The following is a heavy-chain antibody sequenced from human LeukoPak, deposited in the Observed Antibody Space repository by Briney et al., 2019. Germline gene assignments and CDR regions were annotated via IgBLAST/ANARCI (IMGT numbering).Heavy chain of an antibody. J-gene: IGHJ4*02. V-gene: IGHV3-7*01. D-gene: IGHD1-7*01. CDR1: GFTFTAYA. Sequence: GGSLRLSCAVSGFTFTAYAMTWFRQTPGKGLEWVANIHDDGRVTNYVDSVKGRFTISRDNAKNSLYLQMNSLRAEDTAVYYCARDLDWNYYFDYWGQGTLVTVSS. CDR2: IHDDGRVT. CDR3: ARDLDWNYYFDY.